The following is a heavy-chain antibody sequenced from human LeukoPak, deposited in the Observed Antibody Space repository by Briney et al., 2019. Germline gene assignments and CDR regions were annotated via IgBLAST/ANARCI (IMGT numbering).Heavy chain of an antibody. D-gene: IGHD4-17*01. V-gene: IGHV3-53*01. J-gene: IGHJ4*02. Sequence: GGSLRLSCAASGFTFSNAWMSWVRQAPGKGLECISVIYSGGSTDYADSVKGRLTISRDNSKNTLYLQMNSLRAEDTAVYYCARVVDHDYGDYYLDYWGQGTLVTVSS. CDR3: ARVVDHDYGDYYLDY. CDR2: IYSGGST. CDR1: GFTFSNAW.